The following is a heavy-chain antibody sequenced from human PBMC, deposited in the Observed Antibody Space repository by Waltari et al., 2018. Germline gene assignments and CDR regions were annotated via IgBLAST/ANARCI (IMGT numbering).Heavy chain of an antibody. D-gene: IGHD6-19*01. CDR1: GGSISSSSYY. V-gene: IGHV4-39*07. Sequence: QLQLQESGPGLVKPSETLSLTCTVSGGSISSSSYYWGWIRQPPGKGLEWIGGIYYSGGTYYNPSLKSRVTISVDTSKNQFSLKLSSVTAADTAVYYCARHGLIAVAPNWFDPWGQGTLVTVSS. J-gene: IGHJ5*02. CDR3: ARHGLIAVAPNWFDP. CDR2: IYYSGGT.